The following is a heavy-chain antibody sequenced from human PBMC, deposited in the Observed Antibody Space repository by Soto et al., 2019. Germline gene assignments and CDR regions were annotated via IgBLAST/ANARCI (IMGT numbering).Heavy chain of an antibody. J-gene: IGHJ6*03. CDR3: ARGEPQGDYVGYLGYYYYYYMDV. CDR2: ISSSSSYI. D-gene: IGHD4-17*01. CDR1: GFTFSSYS. Sequence: GGSLRLSCAASGFTFSSYSMNWVRQAPGKGLEWVSSISSSSSYIYYADSVKGRFTISRDNAKNSLYLQMNSLRAEDTAVYYCARGEPQGDYVGYLGYYYYYYMDVWGKGTTVTVSS. V-gene: IGHV3-21*01.